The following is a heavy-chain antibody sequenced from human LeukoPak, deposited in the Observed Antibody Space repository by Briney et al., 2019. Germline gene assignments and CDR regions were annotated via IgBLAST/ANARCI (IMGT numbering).Heavy chain of an antibody. CDR1: GYTFIGYY. J-gene: IGHJ4*02. CDR3: AKDSMLGSPEYYLDY. Sequence: ASVKVSCKASGYTFIGYYMHWPRQAPGQGLEWVGWINLNNGGTRYAQNLQGRVTLTRDTSISTAYMELSRLRSDDTAMCYCAKDSMLGSPEYYLDYWGQGTLVMVSS. D-gene: IGHD1-26*01. CDR2: INLNNGGT. V-gene: IGHV1-2*02.